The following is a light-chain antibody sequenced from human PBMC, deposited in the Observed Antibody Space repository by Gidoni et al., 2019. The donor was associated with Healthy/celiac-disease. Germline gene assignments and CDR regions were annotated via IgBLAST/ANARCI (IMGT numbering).Light chain of an antibody. Sequence: EIVLTLSPPTLSLSPGERATLSCRASQSVSSYLAWYQQKPGQAPRLLIYDASNRATGIPARFSGSGSGTDFTLTISSLEPEDFAVYYCQQRSNWPLTFGGGTKVEIK. CDR2: DAS. J-gene: IGKJ4*01. CDR1: QSVSSY. V-gene: IGKV3-11*01. CDR3: QQRSNWPLT.